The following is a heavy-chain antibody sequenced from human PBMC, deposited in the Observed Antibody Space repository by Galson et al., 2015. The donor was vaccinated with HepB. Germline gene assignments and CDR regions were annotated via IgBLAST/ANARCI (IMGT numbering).Heavy chain of an antibody. D-gene: IGHD3-22*01. CDR1: GGSISSSSYY. CDR3: ARQQTGTTIVVVITSFDY. Sequence: SETLSLTCTVSGGSISSSSYYWGWIRQPPGKGLEWIGSIYYSGSTYYNPSLKSRDTISVDTSKNQFPLKLSSVTAADTAVYYCARQQTGTTIVVVITSFDYWGQGTLVTVSS. V-gene: IGHV4-39*01. CDR2: IYYSGST. J-gene: IGHJ4*02.